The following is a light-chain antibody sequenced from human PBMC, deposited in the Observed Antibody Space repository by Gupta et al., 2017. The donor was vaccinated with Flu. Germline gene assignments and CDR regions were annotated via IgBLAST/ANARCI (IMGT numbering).Light chain of an antibody. J-gene: IGLJ3*02. CDR3: SADASNNIWV. V-gene: IGLV2-8*01. CDR1: SSDVGGYKY. CDR2: EVS. Sequence: SGTITSTGTSSDVGGYKYVSCHHPPPAKPHIFLIYEVSRRAAGVPGRFSASEAGNTASLTVSAPQEEEAADYYCSADASNNIWVFGGGTKLTVL.